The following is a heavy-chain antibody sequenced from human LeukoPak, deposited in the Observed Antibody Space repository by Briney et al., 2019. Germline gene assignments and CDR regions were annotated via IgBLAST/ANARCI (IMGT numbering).Heavy chain of an antibody. D-gene: IGHD3-10*01. CDR2: IIPIFGTA. Sequence: SVKVSCKASGGTFSSYAISWVRQAPGQGLEWMGGIIPIFGTANYAQKCQGRVTITADESTSTAYMELSSLRSEDTAVYYCATEDLEVARIYGSGEPRYRGQGTLVTVSS. J-gene: IGHJ4*02. CDR1: GGTFSSYA. CDR3: ATEDLEVARIYGSGEPRY. V-gene: IGHV1-69*13.